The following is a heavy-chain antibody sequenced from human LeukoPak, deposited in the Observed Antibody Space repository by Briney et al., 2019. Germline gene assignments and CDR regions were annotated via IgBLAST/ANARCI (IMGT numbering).Heavy chain of an antibody. CDR2: FDPEDGET. CDR3: ATTRLWFGESLNWFDP. V-gene: IGHV1-24*01. CDR1: GYTLTELS. Sequence: GASVKVSCKVSGYTLTELSMHWVRQAPGKGLEWMGGFDPEDGETINAQKFQGRVTMTEDTSTDTAYMELSSLRSEDTAVYYCATTRLWFGESLNWFDPWGQGTLVTVSS. D-gene: IGHD3-10*01. J-gene: IGHJ5*02.